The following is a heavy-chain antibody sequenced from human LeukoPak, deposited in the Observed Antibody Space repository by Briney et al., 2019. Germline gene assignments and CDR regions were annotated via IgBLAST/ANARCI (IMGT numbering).Heavy chain of an antibody. Sequence: GGSLRLSCAASGFTFSSYAMHWVRQAPGKGLEYVSAITSNRGSTYYANSVKGRFTISRDNSKNTLYLQMGSLRAEDMAVYYCARIFYCSGGSCDRNDAFDIWGQGTMVTVSS. CDR2: ITSNRGST. CDR3: ARIFYCSGGSCDRNDAFDI. CDR1: GFTFSSYA. J-gene: IGHJ3*02. V-gene: IGHV3-64*01. D-gene: IGHD2-15*01.